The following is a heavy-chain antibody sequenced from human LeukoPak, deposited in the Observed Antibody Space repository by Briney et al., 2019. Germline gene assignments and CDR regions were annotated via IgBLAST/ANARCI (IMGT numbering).Heavy chain of an antibody. CDR3: ARDRGDYYGSGTIGWFDP. Sequence: ASVKVSCKASGYTFTGYYMHWVRQAPGQGLEGMGWINPNSGGTNYAQKFQGRVTMTRDTSISTAYMELSRLRSDDTAVYYCARDRGDYYGSGTIGWFDPWGQGTLVTVSS. J-gene: IGHJ5*02. D-gene: IGHD3-10*01. CDR2: INPNSGGT. V-gene: IGHV1-2*02. CDR1: GYTFTGYY.